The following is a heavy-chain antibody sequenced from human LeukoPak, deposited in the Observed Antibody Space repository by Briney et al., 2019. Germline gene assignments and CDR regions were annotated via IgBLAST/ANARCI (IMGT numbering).Heavy chain of an antibody. D-gene: IGHD5-12*01. V-gene: IGHV3-30-3*01. CDR3: ARDLAGYGGAFDI. J-gene: IGHJ3*02. CDR1: GFTFSSYN. Sequence: QPGRSLRLSCAASGFTFSSYNMHWVRQAPGKGLEWVAVISYDGSEKYYADSVKGLFTISRDNSKRSPYLQMNSLRAEATAVYHCARDLAGYGGAFDIWGQGTMVTVS. CDR2: ISYDGSEK.